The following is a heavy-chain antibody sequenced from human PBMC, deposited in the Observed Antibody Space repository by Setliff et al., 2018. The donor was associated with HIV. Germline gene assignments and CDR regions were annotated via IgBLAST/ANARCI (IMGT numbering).Heavy chain of an antibody. D-gene: IGHD6-13*01. CDR3: ARVGYTSFWYDS. J-gene: IGHJ5*01. Sequence: GGSLRLSCAASGFTFDNYAMHWVRQAPGKGLEWVAVISYDGFNKYYADSVQGRFTISRDNSKNTLYLQMNSLRPEDTAVYYCARVGYTSFWYDSWGQGTLVTVSS. V-gene: IGHV3-30*19. CDR1: GFTFDNYA. CDR2: ISYDGFNK.